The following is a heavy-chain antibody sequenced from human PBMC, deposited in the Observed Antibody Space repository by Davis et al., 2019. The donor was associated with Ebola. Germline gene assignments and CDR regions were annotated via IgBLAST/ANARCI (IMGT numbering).Heavy chain of an antibody. D-gene: IGHD6-13*01. CDR1: GGPLSGYY. J-gene: IGHJ5*02. V-gene: IGHV4-34*01. CDR3: ARGLGMGWFDP. CDR2: INHSGTT. Sequence: SETLSLTCAVYGGPLSGYYWNWIRQPPGRGLEWIGGINHSGTTNYNPSLKSRVTISVDTSKNQFSLKVTSVTAADTAVYYCARGLGMGWFDPWGQGTPVTVSS.